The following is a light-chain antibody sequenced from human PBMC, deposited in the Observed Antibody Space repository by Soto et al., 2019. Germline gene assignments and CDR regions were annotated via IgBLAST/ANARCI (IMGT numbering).Light chain of an antibody. CDR3: QQRSNWPIT. CDR1: QGVSSY. CDR2: DAS. V-gene: IGKV3-11*01. J-gene: IGKJ5*01. Sequence: IVLTQSPATLSLSPWERATLSCMASQGVSSYLAWYQQKPGQAPRLLIYDASNRATGIPARFSGSGSGTDFTLTISSLEPEDFAVYYCQQRSNWPITFGQGTRLEIK.